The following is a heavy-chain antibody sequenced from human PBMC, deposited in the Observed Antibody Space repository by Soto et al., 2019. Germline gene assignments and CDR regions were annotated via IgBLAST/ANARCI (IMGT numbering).Heavy chain of an antibody. CDR3: AKMYYYDSSGYYHYYYYGMDV. CDR1: GGSVSSGSYY. D-gene: IGHD3-22*01. Sequence: SETLSLTCTVSGGSVSSGSYYWSWIRQPPGKGLEWIGYIYYSGSTNYNPSLKSRVTISVDTSKNQFSLKLSSVTAEDTAVYYCAKMYYYDSSGYYHYYYYGMDVWGQGTTVTVSS. CDR2: IYYSGST. J-gene: IGHJ6*02. V-gene: IGHV4-61*01.